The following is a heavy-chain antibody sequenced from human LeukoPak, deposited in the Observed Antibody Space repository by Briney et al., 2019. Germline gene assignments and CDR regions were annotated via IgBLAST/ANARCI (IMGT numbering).Heavy chain of an antibody. CDR2: IYYSGST. D-gene: IGHD5-18*01. Sequence: PSETLSPTCTVSGGSISSYYWSWLRQPPGKGLEWIGYIYYSGSTNYNPSLKSRVTISVDTSKNQFSLKLSSVTAADTAVYYCARTTEGGYTYDYFYYYSMDVWGKGTTVTISS. CDR1: GGSISSYY. V-gene: IGHV4-59*01. CDR3: ARTTEGGYTYDYFYYYSMDV. J-gene: IGHJ6*03.